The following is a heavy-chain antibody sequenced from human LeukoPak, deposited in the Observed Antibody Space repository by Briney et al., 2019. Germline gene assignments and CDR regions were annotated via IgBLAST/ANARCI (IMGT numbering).Heavy chain of an antibody. CDR2: ISSTSTYI. CDR1: GFTFSRYS. D-gene: IGHD6-6*01. V-gene: IGHV3-21*01. J-gene: IGHJ4*02. Sequence: GGSLRLSCAASGFTFSRYSMNWVRQAPGKGLEWVSFISSTSTYIYYAGSVKGRFTISRDNAKNSLFLQMNSLRAGDTAVYYCARGSWQLAEEVYWGQGTLVTVSS. CDR3: ARGSWQLAEEVY.